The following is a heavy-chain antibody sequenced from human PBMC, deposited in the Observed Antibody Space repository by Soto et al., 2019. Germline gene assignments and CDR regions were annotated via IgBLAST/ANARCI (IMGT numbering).Heavy chain of an antibody. Sequence: QVQLVESGGGVVQPGRSLRLSCAASGFTFSSYAMHWVRQAPGKGLEWVAVISYDGSNKYYADSVKGRFTISRDNSKNTLYLQMNSLRAEDTAVYYCARGSAWYYYDSSGYSPLLLFDIWGQGTMVTVSS. J-gene: IGHJ3*02. CDR3: ARGSAWYYYDSSGYSPLLLFDI. CDR2: ISYDGSNK. D-gene: IGHD3-22*01. V-gene: IGHV3-30-3*01. CDR1: GFTFSSYA.